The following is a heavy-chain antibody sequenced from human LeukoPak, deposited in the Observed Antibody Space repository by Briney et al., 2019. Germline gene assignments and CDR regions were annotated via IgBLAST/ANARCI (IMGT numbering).Heavy chain of an antibody. D-gene: IGHD6-19*01. CDR3: AGAVGWFDH. CDR1: GFTFTISA. Sequence: SVTVSFKASGFTFTISAVQWVRQPRGQRLEWIGWIVVGSGNTNSAQKFQERVTITRDMSTSTAYMELSSLRSEDTAVYYCAGAVGWFDHWGQGTLVTVSS. CDR2: IVVGSGNT. J-gene: IGHJ5*02. V-gene: IGHV1-58*01.